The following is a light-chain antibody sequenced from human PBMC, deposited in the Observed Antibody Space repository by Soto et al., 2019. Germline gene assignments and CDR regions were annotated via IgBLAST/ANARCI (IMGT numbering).Light chain of an antibody. CDR3: QQANCFPYT. CDR1: QGISSW. J-gene: IGKJ2*01. Sequence: DIQMTQSPSSVSASVGDRVTITCRASQGISSWVAWYQQKPGKATKLLISAASSLQSGVPSRFSGSGSGTYFTHTISSLQPEDFATYDCQQANCFPYTFGQGTKLEIK. CDR2: AAS. V-gene: IGKV1-12*02.